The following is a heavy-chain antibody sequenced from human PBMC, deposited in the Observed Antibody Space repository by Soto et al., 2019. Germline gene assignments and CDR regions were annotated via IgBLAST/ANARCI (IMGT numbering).Heavy chain of an antibody. V-gene: IGHV4-4*02. D-gene: IGHD3-16*02. Sequence: PSETLSLTCAVSGGSISSSNWWSWVRQPPGKGLEWIGEIYHSGSRNYNPSLKSRVTMSVDKSKNQISLKLSSVTAADTAVYYCARAPEAPLRLGELSEPPHYSDYWGQGTLVTVSS. CDR1: GGSISSSNW. CDR3: ARAPEAPLRLGELSEPPHYSDY. J-gene: IGHJ4*02. CDR2: IYHSGSR.